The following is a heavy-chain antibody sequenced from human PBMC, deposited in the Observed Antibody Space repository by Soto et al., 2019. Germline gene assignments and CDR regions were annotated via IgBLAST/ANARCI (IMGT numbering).Heavy chain of an antibody. Sequence: EVQLVESGGGLVQPGGSLRLSCAASGFTFSSYWMHWVRQVPGKGLVWVSRIHFDGSTTHYADSVKGRFTISRDNAKNTLSRQMTSLRAEDTAVYYCARDAYISGYYQFDYWGQGTLVTVSS. CDR2: IHFDGSTT. CDR1: GFTFSSYW. V-gene: IGHV3-74*01. D-gene: IGHD6-19*01. CDR3: ARDAYISGYYQFDY. J-gene: IGHJ4*02.